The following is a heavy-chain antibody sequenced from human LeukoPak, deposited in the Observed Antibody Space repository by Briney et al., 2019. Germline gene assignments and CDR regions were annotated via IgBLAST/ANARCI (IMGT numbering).Heavy chain of an antibody. V-gene: IGHV3-23*01. D-gene: IGHD2-15*01. CDR1: GFTFSSSA. J-gene: IGHJ4*02. CDR3: AKVLGYCSGGNCYIVDY. CDR2: ISDSGGRM. Sequence: PGGSLRLSCAASGFTFSSSAMSWVRQAPGKGLEWVAGISDSGGRMYYPESVKGRFTISRDNSKNTLYLQMGSLRGDDTALYYCAKVLGYCSGGNCYIVDYWGQGTLVTVSS.